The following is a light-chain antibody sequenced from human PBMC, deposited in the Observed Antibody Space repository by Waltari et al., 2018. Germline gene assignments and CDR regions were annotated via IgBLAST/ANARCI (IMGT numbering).Light chain of an antibody. CDR3: QQYGRSLIT. CDR2: GAS. V-gene: IGKV3-20*01. Sequence: EIVLTQSPGTLSLSPGERATLSCRASQSVSSSYLAWYQQKPGQAPRLLFYGASSRATGIPDRFSGSGSGTDFTLTISRLEPEDFAVYYCQQYGRSLITFGQGTRLEIK. J-gene: IGKJ5*01. CDR1: QSVSSSY.